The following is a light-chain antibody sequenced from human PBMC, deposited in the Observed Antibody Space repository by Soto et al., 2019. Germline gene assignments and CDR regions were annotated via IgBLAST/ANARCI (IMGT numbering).Light chain of an antibody. CDR1: SSDVGGYQY. Sequence: QSALTQPPSASGSPGQSVTISCTGTSSDVGGYQYVSWFQQKSGKAPKLIIYAVNERPSGVPDRFFGSKSDNTASLTVSGLQAEDEAEYYFCAHAGLNNVLFGGGTKLTVL. CDR2: AVN. V-gene: IGLV2-8*01. CDR3: CAHAGLNNVL. J-gene: IGLJ2*01.